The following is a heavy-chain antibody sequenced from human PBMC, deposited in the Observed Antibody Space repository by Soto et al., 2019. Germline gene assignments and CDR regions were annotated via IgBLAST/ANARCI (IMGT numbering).Heavy chain of an antibody. Sequence: HPGGSLRLSCSASGFTFSEYSMHWVRQAPGKGLQYVSTISSDGDITYYADSVNGRFTISRDNSKNTLYLQMNSLRPEDTAVYYCVKVSTFYDILTGYYSTNFFDPWGQGTLVTV. J-gene: IGHJ5*02. CDR2: ISSDGDIT. CDR3: VKVSTFYDILTGYYSTNFFDP. V-gene: IGHV3-64D*06. CDR1: GFTFSEYS. D-gene: IGHD3-9*01.